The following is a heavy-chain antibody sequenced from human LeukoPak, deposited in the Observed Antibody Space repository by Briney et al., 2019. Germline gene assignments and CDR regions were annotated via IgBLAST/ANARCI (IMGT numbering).Heavy chain of an antibody. CDR2: IYSGGST. V-gene: IGHV3-53*01. CDR3: VRSAFLTTEFYFDY. J-gene: IGHJ4*02. D-gene: IGHD4-11*01. Sequence: PGGSLRLSCAASGFTVSSNYMIWVRQAPGKGLEWVSVIYSGGSTYYADSVKGRFTISRDNAKNTLYLQMNSLRAEDTAVYYCVRSAFLTTEFYFDYWGQGTLVTVSS. CDR1: GFTVSSNY.